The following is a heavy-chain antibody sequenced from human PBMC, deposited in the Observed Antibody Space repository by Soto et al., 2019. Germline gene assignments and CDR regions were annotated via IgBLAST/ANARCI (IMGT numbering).Heavy chain of an antibody. CDR1: GHSISSSNW. V-gene: IGHV4-28*01. CDR3: ARREIQGPIDY. D-gene: IGHD1-26*01. CDR2: IYYSGTT. Sequence: QVQLQESGPGLVKPSDTLSLTCAVSGHSISSSNWWGWIRQPPGKGLEWIGYIYYSGTTYYNPSLKSRVTTSVDTSKNQFSLKLTSVTAVDTAVYYCARREIQGPIDYWGQGTLVTVSS. J-gene: IGHJ4*02.